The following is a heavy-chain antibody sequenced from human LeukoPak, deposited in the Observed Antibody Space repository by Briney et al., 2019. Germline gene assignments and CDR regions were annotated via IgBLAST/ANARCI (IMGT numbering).Heavy chain of an antibody. J-gene: IGHJ4*02. CDR2: IYYSGST. V-gene: IGHV4-39*01. CDR3: ARLTFWSGYYYFDY. CDR1: GGSISSSSYY. Sequence: PSETLSLTCTVSGGSISSSSYYWGWIRQPPGKGLEWIGSIYYSGSTYYNPSLKSRVTISVDMSKNQFSLKLSSVTAADTAVYYCARLTFWSGYYYFDYWGQGTLVTVSS. D-gene: IGHD3-3*01.